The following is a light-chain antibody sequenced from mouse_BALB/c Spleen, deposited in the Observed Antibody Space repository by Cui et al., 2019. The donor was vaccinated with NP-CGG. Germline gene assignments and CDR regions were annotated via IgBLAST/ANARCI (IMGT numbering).Light chain of an antibody. CDR1: TGAVTTSNY. J-gene: IGLJ1*01. CDR2: GTN. CDR3: ALWYSNHWV. Sequence: QALVTQESVLTTTPGETVTLTCRSSTGAVTTSNYANWVQEKSDHLFTGLIGGTNNRAPGVPARFSGSLIGDKAALTITGAQTEDEAIYFCALWYSNHWVFGGGTKLTVL. V-gene: IGLV1*01.